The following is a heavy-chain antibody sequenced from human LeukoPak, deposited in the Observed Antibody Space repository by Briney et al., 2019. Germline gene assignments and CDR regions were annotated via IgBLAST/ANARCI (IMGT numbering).Heavy chain of an antibody. J-gene: IGHJ4*01. CDR3: AERGLSTGRTFDY. V-gene: IGHV4-4*07. CDR1: GGSISTYY. Sequence: SETLSLTCSVSGGSISTYYWSWIRQPAGKGLEWIAQIHTSGSTNFNPSLKSRVSISMDTPNNQFSLMISSVTAADTAIYYCAERGLSTGRTFDYWGHGTLVTVSS. CDR2: IHTSGST. D-gene: IGHD6-19*01.